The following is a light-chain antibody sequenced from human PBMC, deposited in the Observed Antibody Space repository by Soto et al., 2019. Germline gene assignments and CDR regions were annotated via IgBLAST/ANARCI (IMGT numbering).Light chain of an antibody. V-gene: IGKV3-15*01. Sequence: EIVMTQSPATLSVSPGERATLSCRASQSAGSNLAWYQQRPGQAPRLLIYGASTRATGIPARFSGSGSGTEFTLTIGSLQSEDFAVYYCQQYNNWPPLTFGGGTKVEIK. CDR1: QSAGSN. CDR3: QQYNNWPPLT. J-gene: IGKJ4*01. CDR2: GAS.